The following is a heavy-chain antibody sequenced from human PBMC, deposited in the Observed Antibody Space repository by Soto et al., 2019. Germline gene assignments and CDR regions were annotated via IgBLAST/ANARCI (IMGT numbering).Heavy chain of an antibody. CDR3: ARDFLKDSSPPV. V-gene: IGHV4-59*01. CDR1: GGSISSYY. J-gene: IGHJ4*02. D-gene: IGHD3-22*01. CDR2: IYYSGST. Sequence: PSETLSLTCTVSGGSISSYYWIWIRQPPGKGLEWIGYIYYSGSTNYNPSLKSRVTISVDTSKNQFSLKLSSVTAADTAVYYCARDFLKDSSPPVWGQGTLVTVSS.